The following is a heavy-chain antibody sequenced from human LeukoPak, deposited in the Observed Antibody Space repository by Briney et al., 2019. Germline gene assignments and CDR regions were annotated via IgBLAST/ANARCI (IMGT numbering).Heavy chain of an antibody. D-gene: IGHD5-24*01. V-gene: IGHV4-59*01. CDR3: ARENPGATRLFDY. J-gene: IGHJ4*02. CDR1: GVSISSYY. Sequence: PSETLSLTCTVSGVSISSYYWSWLRQPPGKGLEWIGFIYDTGSTNYNPSLKSRVTISVDTSKNQVSLRLSSVTAADTAVYYRARENPGATRLFDYWGQGTLVTVSS. CDR2: IYDTGST.